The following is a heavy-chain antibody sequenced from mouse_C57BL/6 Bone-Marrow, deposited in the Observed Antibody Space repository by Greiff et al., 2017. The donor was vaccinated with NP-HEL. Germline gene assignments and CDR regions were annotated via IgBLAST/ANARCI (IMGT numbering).Heavy chain of an antibody. Sequence: VQVVESGAELAKPGASVKLSCKASGYTFTSYWMHWVKQRPGQGLEWIGYINPSSGYTKYNQKFKDKVTLTADKSSSTAYMQLSSLTYEDSAVYYCARDFLAWFAYWGQGTLVTVSA. CDR1: GYTFTSYW. V-gene: IGHV1-7*01. CDR3: ARDFLAWFAY. J-gene: IGHJ3*01. CDR2: INPSSGYT.